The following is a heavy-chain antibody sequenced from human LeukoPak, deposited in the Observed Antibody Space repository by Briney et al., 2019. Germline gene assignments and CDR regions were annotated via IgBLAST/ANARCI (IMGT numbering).Heavy chain of an antibody. CDR2: INPYGGDT. CDR1: GYAFISYY. CDR3: ARDSYYDFWSGLGGGFDP. J-gene: IGHJ5*02. V-gene: IGHV1-46*01. Sequence: ASVKVSCKASGYAFISYYIHWVRQAPGQGLEWMGIINPYGGDTNYAQKFQGRVTMTRDTSTNTVYMELSSLRSEDTAVYYCARDSYYDFWSGLGGGFDPWGQGTLVTVSS. D-gene: IGHD3-3*01.